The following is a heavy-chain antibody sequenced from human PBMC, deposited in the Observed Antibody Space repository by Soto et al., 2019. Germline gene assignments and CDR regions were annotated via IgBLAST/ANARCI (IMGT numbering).Heavy chain of an antibody. CDR2: IYPGDSDT. J-gene: IGHJ6*02. CDR1: GYSFTSYW. V-gene: IGHV5-51*01. D-gene: IGHD3-9*01. Sequence: GESLKISGKGSGYSFTSYWIDWVRQMPGKGLEWMGIIYPGDSDTRYSPSFQGQVTISADKSISTAYLQWSSLKASDTAMYYCARQRVLRYFDWLVRPYYYYGMGVWGQGTTVTVSS. CDR3: ARQRVLRYFDWLVRPYYYYGMGV.